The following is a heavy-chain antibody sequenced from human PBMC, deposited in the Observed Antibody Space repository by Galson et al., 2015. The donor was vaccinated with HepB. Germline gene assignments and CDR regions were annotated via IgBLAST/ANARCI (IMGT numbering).Heavy chain of an antibody. D-gene: IGHD3-16*01. CDR2: ISSSSFTT. V-gene: IGHV3-48*04. J-gene: IGHJ6*02. CDR3: ARDLYYDYVWGGSSWAYYGMDV. Sequence: SLRLSCAASGFTFSSYRMNWVRQAPGKGLEWVSYISSSSFTTYYADSVKGRFTISRDNAKNSLFLQMNSLRAEDTAVYYCARDLYYDYVWGGSSWAYYGMDVWGQGTTVTVSS. CDR1: GFTFSSYR.